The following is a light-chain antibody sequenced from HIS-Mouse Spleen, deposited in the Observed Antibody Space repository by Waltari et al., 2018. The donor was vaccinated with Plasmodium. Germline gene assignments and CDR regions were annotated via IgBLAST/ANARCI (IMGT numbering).Light chain of an antibody. CDR2: DDS. J-gene: IGLJ3*02. CDR1: TIGSKS. Sequence: SYVLTQPPSVSVAPGQTASITCGGTTIGSKSVHWYQQKPGQAPVLVVYDDSDRPSGIPERFSGSNSGNTATLTISRVEAGDEADYYCQVWDSSSDHRVFGGGTKLTVL. CDR3: QVWDSSSDHRV. V-gene: IGLV3-21*02.